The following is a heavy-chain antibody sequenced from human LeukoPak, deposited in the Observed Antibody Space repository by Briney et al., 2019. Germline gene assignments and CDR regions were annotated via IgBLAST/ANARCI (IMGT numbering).Heavy chain of an antibody. CDR2: IYSGGST. D-gene: IGHD5-24*01. V-gene: IGHV3-53*01. CDR3: ARGDGYNPQSSYFDY. J-gene: IGHJ4*02. CDR1: GFTVSSNY. Sequence: PGGSLRLSCAASGFTVSSNYMSWVRQAPGKGLEWVSVIYSGGSTYYADPVKGRFTISRDNSKNTLYLQMNSLRAEDTAVYYCARGDGYNPQSSYFDYWGQGTLVTVSS.